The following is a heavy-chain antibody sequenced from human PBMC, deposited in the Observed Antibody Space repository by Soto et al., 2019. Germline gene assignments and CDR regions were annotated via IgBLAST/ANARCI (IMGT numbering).Heavy chain of an antibody. CDR2: MNPNSGNT. D-gene: IGHD6-19*01. V-gene: IGHV1-8*01. CDR3: ASSIAVAGGGWFDP. Sequence: QVQLLQSGAELKKPGASVKVSCTASGYTFTSYDINWVRQATGQGLEWMGWMNPNSGNTGYAQKFQGRVTMTRNTALSTAYMELSSLRSEYTAVYYWASSIAVAGGGWFDPWGQGPLVTVSS. J-gene: IGHJ5*02. CDR1: GYTFTSYD.